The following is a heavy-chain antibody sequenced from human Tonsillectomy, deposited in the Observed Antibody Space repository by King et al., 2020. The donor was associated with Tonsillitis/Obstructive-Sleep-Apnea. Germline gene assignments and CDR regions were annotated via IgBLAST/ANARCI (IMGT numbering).Heavy chain of an antibody. V-gene: IGHV1-18*01. J-gene: IGHJ5*01. CDR3: AGVPNYDYWSGYYGVSDYNLFHS. Sequence: QLVQSGDEVKKPGASVKVSCKASGYTFTSYGTSWVRQAPGQGLEWRGWIRADNGNTNYAQKPQGRVTMTKDTSTRPAYMELRSLRSDDRAVYYCAGVPNYDYWSGYYGVSDYNLFHSGRQRTLTVAS. CDR2: IRADNGNT. CDR1: GYTFTSYG. D-gene: IGHD3-3*01.